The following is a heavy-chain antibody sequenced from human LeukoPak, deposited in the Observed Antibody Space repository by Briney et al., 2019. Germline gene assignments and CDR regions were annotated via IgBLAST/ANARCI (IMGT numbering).Heavy chain of an antibody. V-gene: IGHV3-11*04. CDR1: GFTFSDYY. Sequence: GGSLRLSCAASGFTFSDYYMSWIRQAPGKGREWVSYISSSGSTIYYADSVKGRFTISRDNAKNSLYLQMNSLRAEDTAVYYCASPYSSGWSPRDAFDIWGQGTMVTVSS. CDR2: ISSSGSTI. CDR3: ASPYSSGWSPRDAFDI. J-gene: IGHJ3*02. D-gene: IGHD6-19*01.